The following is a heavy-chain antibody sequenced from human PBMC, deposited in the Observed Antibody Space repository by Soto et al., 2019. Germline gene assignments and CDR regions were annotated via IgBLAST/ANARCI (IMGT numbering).Heavy chain of an antibody. CDR1: GFTFSSYA. CDR3: APDTSPYSSGWHNRHFDY. Sequence: QVQLVESGGGVVQPGRSLRLSCAASGFTFSSYAMHWVRQAPGKGLEWVAIISYDGSSKYYADSVKGRFTISRDNSKNTLYLQMNSLGAEDTAVYYCAPDTSPYSSGWHNRHFDYCGQVTLVTVSS. CDR2: ISYDGSSK. J-gene: IGHJ4*02. D-gene: IGHD6-19*01. V-gene: IGHV3-30-3*01.